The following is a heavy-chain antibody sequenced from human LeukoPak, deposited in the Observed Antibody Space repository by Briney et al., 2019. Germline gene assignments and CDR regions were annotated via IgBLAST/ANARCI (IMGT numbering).Heavy chain of an antibody. CDR2: IYYSGST. J-gene: IGHJ4*02. CDR1: GGSISSSSYY. Sequence: SETLSLTCTVSGGSISSSSYYWGWIRQPPGKGLEWIGSIYYSGSTYYNPSLKSRVTISVDTSKNQFSLKLSSVTAADTAVYYCASPHHCSGGSCYHYWGQGTLVTVSS. CDR3: ASPHHCSGGSCYHY. V-gene: IGHV4-39*01. D-gene: IGHD2-15*01.